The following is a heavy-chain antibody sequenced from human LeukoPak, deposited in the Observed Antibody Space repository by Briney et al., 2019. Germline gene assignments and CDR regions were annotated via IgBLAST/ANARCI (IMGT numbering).Heavy chain of an antibody. D-gene: IGHD3-10*01. Sequence: GGSLRLSCAASGFTFSSYWMSWVRQAPGKGREGVVNIKQDGSDKYYVDSVKGRFTISRENAKNSLYLQMNSLRAEDTAVYYCARSMVRGVMTGLDVWGKGTTVTISS. CDR1: GFTFSSYW. CDR3: ARSMVRGVMTGLDV. V-gene: IGHV3-7*01. J-gene: IGHJ6*04. CDR2: IKQDGSDK.